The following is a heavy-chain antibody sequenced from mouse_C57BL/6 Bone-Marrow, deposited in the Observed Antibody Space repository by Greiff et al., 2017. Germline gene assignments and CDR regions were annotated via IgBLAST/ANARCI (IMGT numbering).Heavy chain of an antibody. CDR3: ARSARHGYDGGAWFAY. D-gene: IGHD2-2*01. V-gene: IGHV1-64*01. J-gene: IGHJ3*01. CDR2: IHPNSGST. CDR1: GYTFTSYW. Sequence: QVQLQQPGAELVKPGASVKLSCKASGYTFTSYWMHWVKQRPGQGLEWIGMIHPNSGSTNYNEKFKSKATLTVDKSSSTAYMQLSSLTSEDSAVYYCARSARHGYDGGAWFAYWGQGTLVTVSA.